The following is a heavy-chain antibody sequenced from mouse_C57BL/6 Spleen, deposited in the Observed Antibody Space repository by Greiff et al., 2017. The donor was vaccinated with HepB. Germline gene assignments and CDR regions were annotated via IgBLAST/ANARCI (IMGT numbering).Heavy chain of an antibody. Sequence: EVQLQQSGPELVKPGASVKISCKASGYTFTDYYMNWVKQSHGKSLEWIGDINPNNGGTSYNQKFKGKATLTVDKSSSTAYMELRSLTSEDSAVYYCARRYYGGSYAWFAYWGQGTLVTVSA. J-gene: IGHJ3*01. V-gene: IGHV1-26*01. CDR3: ARRYYGGSYAWFAY. CDR2: INPNNGGT. D-gene: IGHD1-1*01. CDR1: GYTFTDYY.